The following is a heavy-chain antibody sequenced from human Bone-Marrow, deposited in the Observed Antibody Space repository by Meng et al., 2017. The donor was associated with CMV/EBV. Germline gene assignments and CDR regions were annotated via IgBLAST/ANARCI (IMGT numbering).Heavy chain of an antibody. D-gene: IGHD3-3*01. V-gene: IGHV1-69*05. CDR1: GGTFSSYA. CDR2: IIPIFGTA. CDR3: ARSISRVVGVVRLLDY. Sequence: SVKVSCKASGGTFSSYAISWVRQAPGQGLEWMGGIIPIFGTANYAQKFQGRVTITTDESTSTAYMELSSLRSEDTAVYYCARSISRVVGVVRLLDYWGQGTLVTVSS. J-gene: IGHJ4*02.